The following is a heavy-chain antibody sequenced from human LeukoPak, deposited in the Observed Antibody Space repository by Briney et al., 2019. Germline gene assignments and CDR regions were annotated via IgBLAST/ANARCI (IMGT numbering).Heavy chain of an antibody. CDR1: GFTVSSNY. Sequence: GGSLRLSCAASGFTVSSNYMSWVRQAPGKGLEWVSVIYSGGSTYYADSVKGRFTISRDNSKNTLYLQMNSLRAEDTAVYYCAKDLVWFYGSGSYSLADDAFDIWGQGTMVTVSS. D-gene: IGHD3-10*01. V-gene: IGHV3-53*01. CDR3: AKDLVWFYGSGSYSLADDAFDI. J-gene: IGHJ3*02. CDR2: IYSGGST.